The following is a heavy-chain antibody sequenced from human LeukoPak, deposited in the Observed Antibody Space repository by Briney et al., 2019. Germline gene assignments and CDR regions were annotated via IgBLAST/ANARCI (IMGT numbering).Heavy chain of an antibody. CDR2: IYSGGST. CDR1: GFTFDDYG. V-gene: IGHV3-66*01. Sequence: GGSLRLSCAASGFTFDDYGLSWVRQAPGKGLEWVSVIYSGGSTYYADSVKGRFTISRDNSKNTLYLQMNSLRAEDTAVYYCARAPWLLAPWGQGTLVTVSS. J-gene: IGHJ5*02. CDR3: ARAPWLLAP. D-gene: IGHD3-22*01.